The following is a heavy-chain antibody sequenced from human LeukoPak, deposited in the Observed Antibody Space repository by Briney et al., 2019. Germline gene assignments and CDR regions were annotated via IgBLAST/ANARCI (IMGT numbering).Heavy chain of an antibody. Sequence: GGSLRLSCAASGFTFSGSAMHWVRQASGKGLEWVGRIRSKANSYATAYAASVKGRFTISRDDSKNTAYLQMNSLKTEDTAVYCCTRPPTYYYDSSGEDYMDVWGKGTTVTVSS. D-gene: IGHD3-22*01. CDR3: TRPPTYYYDSSGEDYMDV. V-gene: IGHV3-73*01. CDR2: IRSKANSYAT. J-gene: IGHJ6*03. CDR1: GFTFSGSA.